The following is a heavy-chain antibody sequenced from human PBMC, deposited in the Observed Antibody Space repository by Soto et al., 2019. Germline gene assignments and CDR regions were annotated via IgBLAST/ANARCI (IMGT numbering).Heavy chain of an antibody. Sequence: SQTLSLTCAISGDGVSSNSAAWNWIRQSPSRGLEWLGRTYYRSTRWYNDYAVSVKSRITVNPDTSKNQFSLHLNSVTPEDTAVYYCAGTTSLQRYYMDVWDKGTTVTVSS. CDR1: GDGVSSNSAA. D-gene: IGHD1-1*01. CDR2: TYYRSTRWYN. CDR3: AGTTSLQRYYMDV. J-gene: IGHJ6*03. V-gene: IGHV6-1*01.